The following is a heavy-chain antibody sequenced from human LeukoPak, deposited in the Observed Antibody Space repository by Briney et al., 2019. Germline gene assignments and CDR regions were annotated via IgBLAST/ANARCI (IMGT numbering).Heavy chain of an antibody. J-gene: IGHJ3*02. CDR3: ARDRHYYGSGSRNDAFDI. Sequence: PGGSLRLSCAASGFTFSSYAMHWVRQAPGKGLEWVAVISYDGSNKYYADSVKGRFTISRDNSKNTLYLQMNSLRAEDTAVYYCARDRHYYGSGSRNDAFDIWGQGTVVTVSS. D-gene: IGHD3-10*01. CDR2: ISYDGSNK. V-gene: IGHV3-30-3*01. CDR1: GFTFSSYA.